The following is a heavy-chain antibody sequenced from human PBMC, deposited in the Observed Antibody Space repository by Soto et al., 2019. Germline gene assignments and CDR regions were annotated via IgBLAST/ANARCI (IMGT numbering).Heavy chain of an antibody. J-gene: IGHJ4*02. CDR3: AKEMLADCGGDCYYPAY. Sequence: EVQLVESGGVVVQPGGSLRLSCAASGFTFDDYTMHWVRQAPGKGLEWVSLISWDGGSTYYADSVKGRFTISRDNSKNSLYLQMNSLRTEDTALYYCAKEMLADCGGDCYYPAYWGQGTLVTVSS. D-gene: IGHD2-21*02. V-gene: IGHV3-43*01. CDR1: GFTFDDYT. CDR2: ISWDGGST.